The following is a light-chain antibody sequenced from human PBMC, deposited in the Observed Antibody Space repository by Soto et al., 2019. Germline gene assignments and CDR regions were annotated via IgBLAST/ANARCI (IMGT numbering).Light chain of an antibody. Sequence: EIVLTQSPGTLSLSPGDRATLSCRASQSVNNNYFSWYQQRPGQAPKLLIYGASSRAPGIPDRFTGSGSGTDFTLTISRLEPEDFAVYHCQQYGSSPETFGQGTKVEIK. CDR2: GAS. CDR1: QSVNNNY. J-gene: IGKJ1*01. CDR3: QQYGSSPET. V-gene: IGKV3-20*01.